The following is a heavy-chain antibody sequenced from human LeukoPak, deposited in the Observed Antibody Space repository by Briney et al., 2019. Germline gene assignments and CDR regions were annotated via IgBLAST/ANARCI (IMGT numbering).Heavy chain of an antibody. Sequence: GGSLRLSCAASGFTVSSNYMSWVRQAPGKGLEWVSVIYSGGSTYYADSVKGRFTISRDNSKNTLYLQMNSLRAEDTAVYYCARAKVCSGGSCYYFDYWGQGTLVTVSS. J-gene: IGHJ4*02. D-gene: IGHD2-15*01. CDR3: ARAKVCSGGSCYYFDY. V-gene: IGHV3-53*01. CDR2: IYSGGST. CDR1: GFTVSSNY.